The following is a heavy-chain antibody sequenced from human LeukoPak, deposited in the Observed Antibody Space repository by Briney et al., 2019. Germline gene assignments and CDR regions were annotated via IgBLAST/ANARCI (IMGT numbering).Heavy chain of an antibody. J-gene: IGHJ4*02. Sequence: SETLPLKCTGTGGYISSYYRSWIRQTPRKGLDWNGDIYYSGSTNYNPSLKSRVTISVDTSKNQFSLKLSSVTAADTAVYYCARHTDIAPLSSLKYWGQGTLVSVSS. V-gene: IGHV4-59*08. CDR1: GGYISSYY. D-gene: IGHD6-13*01. CDR2: IYYSGST. CDR3: ARHTDIAPLSSLKY.